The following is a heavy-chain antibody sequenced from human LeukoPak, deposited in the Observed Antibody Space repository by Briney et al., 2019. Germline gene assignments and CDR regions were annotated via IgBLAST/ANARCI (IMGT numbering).Heavy chain of an antibody. D-gene: IGHD6-25*01. CDR2: INHSGRT. CDR3: ARGRGGPWYYGMDV. V-gene: IGHV4-34*01. J-gene: IGHJ6*02. CDR1: GGSFSDYF. Sequence: KPSETLSLTCAVYGGSFSDYFWGWIRQPPGKGLEWIGEINHSGRTYYNPSLKSRVTISVDTSKNQFSLNLSSVTAADTAVYYCARGRGGPWYYGMDVWGQGTTVTVSS.